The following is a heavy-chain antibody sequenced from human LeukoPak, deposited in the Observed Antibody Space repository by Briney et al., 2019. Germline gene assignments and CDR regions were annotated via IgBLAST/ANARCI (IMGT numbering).Heavy chain of an antibody. J-gene: IGHJ6*03. CDR1: GFTFSDYY. CDR3: ARGSYYYDSSGYYMDV. V-gene: IGHV3-11*04. D-gene: IGHD3-22*01. Sequence: PVGSLRLSCAASGFTFSDYYMSWIRQAPGKGLEWVSYISSSGSTIYYADSVKGRFTISRENAKNSLYLQMNSLRAEDTAVYYCARGSYYYDSSGYYMDVWGKGTTVTVSS. CDR2: ISSSGSTI.